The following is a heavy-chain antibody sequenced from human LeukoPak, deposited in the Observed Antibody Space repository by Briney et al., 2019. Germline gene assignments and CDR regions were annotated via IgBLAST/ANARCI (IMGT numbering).Heavy chain of an antibody. CDR2: ISGSGSGT. D-gene: IGHD5-24*01. J-gene: IGHJ4*02. CDR3: ARSGTEDGYNIYFDH. Sequence: GGSLRLSCATSGFTFSTYAMSWVRQAPGKGLEWVSLISGSGSGTHYADSVKGRFSISRDNSKNMLYLHMNSLRADDTAVYYCARSGTEDGYNIYFDHWGQGTLVTVSS. V-gene: IGHV3-23*01. CDR1: GFTFSTYA.